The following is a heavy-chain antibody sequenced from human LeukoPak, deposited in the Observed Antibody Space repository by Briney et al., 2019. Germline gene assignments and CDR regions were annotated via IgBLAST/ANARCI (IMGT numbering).Heavy chain of an antibody. CDR3: ARVWYCSSTSCYRRYYYYYGMDV. Sequence: GGSLRLSCAASGFTFSDYYMSWIRQAPGKGLEWVSYISSSGSTIYYADSVKGRFTISRDNAKNSLYLQMNSLRAEDTAVYYCARVWYCSSTSCYRRYYYYYGMDVWGQGTTVTVSS. D-gene: IGHD2-2*02. CDR1: GFTFSDYY. CDR2: ISSSGSTI. J-gene: IGHJ6*02. V-gene: IGHV3-11*04.